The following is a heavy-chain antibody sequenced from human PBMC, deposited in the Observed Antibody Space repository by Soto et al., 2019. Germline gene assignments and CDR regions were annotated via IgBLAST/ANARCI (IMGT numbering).Heavy chain of an antibody. J-gene: IGHJ4*01. CDR3: ARDRSGGSFNWYFDY. V-gene: IGHV3-23*01. CDR2: ITGHGGST. Sequence: KDLEWVSAITGHGGSTYYTDSVKGRFTISRDNSKNTLYLQMNSLRAEDTAVYYCARDRSGGSFNWYFDYWG. D-gene: IGHD2-15*01.